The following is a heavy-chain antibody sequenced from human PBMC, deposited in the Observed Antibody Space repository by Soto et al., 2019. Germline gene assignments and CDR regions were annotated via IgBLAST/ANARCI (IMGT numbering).Heavy chain of an antibody. Sequence: QVQLVESGGGVVQPGRSLRLSCAASGFTFSSYAMHWVRQAPGKGLEWVAVISYDGSNKYYADSVKGRFTISRDNSRNPLSLQNNSLRAQDTAVYYCARVYYRFTSGYGFSMDVWGQGATVTVSS. CDR3: ARVYYRFTSGYGFSMDV. D-gene: IGHD5-12*01. V-gene: IGHV3-30-3*01. J-gene: IGHJ6*02. CDR2: ISYDGSNK. CDR1: GFTFSSYA.